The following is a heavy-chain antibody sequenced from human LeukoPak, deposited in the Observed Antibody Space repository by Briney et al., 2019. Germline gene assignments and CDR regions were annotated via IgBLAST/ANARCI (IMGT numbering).Heavy chain of an antibody. CDR1: GFTFTNYW. J-gene: IGHJ4*02. CDR2: ISGRGDNT. V-gene: IGHV3-23*01. Sequence: GGSLRLSCAASGFTFTNYWMTWVRQAPGKGLEWVSGISGRGDNTSYADSVKGRFTISRDNSKNTLYLQMNSLRAEDTAVYYCAKRPRWLQFHYWGQGTLVTVSS. CDR3: AKRPRWLQFHY. D-gene: IGHD5-24*01.